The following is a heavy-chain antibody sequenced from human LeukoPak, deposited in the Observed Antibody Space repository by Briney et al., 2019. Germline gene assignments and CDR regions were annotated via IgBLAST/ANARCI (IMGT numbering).Heavy chain of an antibody. D-gene: IGHD6-19*01. Sequence: GRSLRLSCAASGFTFSSYGMHWVRQAPGKGLGWVAVIWYDGSNKYYADCVKGRFTISRDNSKNTLYLQMNSLRAEDTAVYYCGIEISGFPDYWGQGTLVTVSS. J-gene: IGHJ4*02. CDR1: GFTFSSYG. V-gene: IGHV3-33*01. CDR2: IWYDGSNK. CDR3: GIEISGFPDY.